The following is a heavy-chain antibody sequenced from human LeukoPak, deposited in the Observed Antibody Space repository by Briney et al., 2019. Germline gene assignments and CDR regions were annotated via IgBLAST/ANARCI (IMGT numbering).Heavy chain of an antibody. Sequence: PSETLSLTCTVSGGSISSSIYYWGWIRQSPGKGLEWIGRIYYSGSTRYNPSLKSRVTISVDTSKNQFSLKLSSVTAADTAVYYCARHPRDGGGYHYENYFDYWGQGRPVTVSA. CDR1: GGSISSSIYY. CDR2: IYYSGST. CDR3: ARHPRDGGGYHYENYFDY. J-gene: IGHJ4*02. D-gene: IGHD5-24*01. V-gene: IGHV4-39*01.